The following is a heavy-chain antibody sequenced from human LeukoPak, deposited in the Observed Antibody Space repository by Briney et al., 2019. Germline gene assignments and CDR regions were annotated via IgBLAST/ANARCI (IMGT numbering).Heavy chain of an antibody. CDR1: GYTLTELS. Sequence: ASVKVSCKVSGYTLTELSMHWVRQAPGKGLEWMGGFDPEDGETIYAQKFQGRVTMTEDTSTDTAYMELSSLRSEDTAVYYCAAGFGIATTAFDIWGQGTMATVSS. D-gene: IGHD1-26*01. CDR3: AAGFGIATTAFDI. CDR2: FDPEDGET. J-gene: IGHJ3*02. V-gene: IGHV1-24*01.